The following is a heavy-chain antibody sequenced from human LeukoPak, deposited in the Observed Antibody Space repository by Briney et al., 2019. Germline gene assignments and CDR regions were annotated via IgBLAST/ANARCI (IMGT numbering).Heavy chain of an antibody. CDR3: ARGDPHGNWFDP. J-gene: IGHJ5*02. V-gene: IGHV4-39*07. Sequence: SETLSLTCTVSGGSISSSSYYWGWIRQPPGKGLEWIGNIYYSGSTYYNPSLESRVTISVDTSKNQFSLKLSSVTAADTAVYYCARGDPHGNWFDPWGQGTLVTVSS. D-gene: IGHD2-21*02. CDR1: GGSISSSSYY. CDR2: IYYSGST.